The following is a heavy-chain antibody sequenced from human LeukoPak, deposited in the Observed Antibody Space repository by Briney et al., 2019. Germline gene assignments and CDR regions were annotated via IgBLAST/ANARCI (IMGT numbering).Heavy chain of an antibody. D-gene: IGHD5-24*01. CDR1: GGTFSSYA. CDR3: ARDGRWLQSITGRYYYYYMDV. CDR2: IIPIFGTA. V-gene: IGHV1-69*05. J-gene: IGHJ6*03. Sequence: SVKVSCKASGGTFSSYAISWVRQAPGQGLEWMGGIIPIFGTANYAQKFQGRVTMTRDMSTSTVYMELSSLRSEDTAVYYCARDGRWLQSITGRYYYYYMDVWGKGTTVTVSS.